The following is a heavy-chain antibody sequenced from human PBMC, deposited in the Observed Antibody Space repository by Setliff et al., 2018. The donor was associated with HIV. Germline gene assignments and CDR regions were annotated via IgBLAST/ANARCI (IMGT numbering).Heavy chain of an antibody. J-gene: IGHJ6*03. V-gene: IGHV4-61*09. CDR1: SDSISSGSYY. D-gene: IGHD1-26*01. CDR3: ASPSPDTGIVGANYMGV. Sequence: SETLSLTCSVSSDSISSGSYYWSWIRLPAGKGLEWIGQIHTSGSTNYNPSLKRLLTISIETSKNQSSLKLSSVTAADTAMYYCASPSPDTGIVGANYMGVWGKGTTVTVSS. CDR2: IHTSGST.